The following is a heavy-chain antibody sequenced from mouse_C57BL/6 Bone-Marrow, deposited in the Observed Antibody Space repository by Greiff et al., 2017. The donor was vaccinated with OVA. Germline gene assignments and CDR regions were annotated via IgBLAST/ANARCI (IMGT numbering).Heavy chain of an antibody. CDR2: IDPENGDT. D-gene: IGHD1-1*01. V-gene: IGHV14-4*01. CDR1: GFNIKDDY. Sequence: EVMLVESGAELVRPGASVKLSCTASGFNIKDDYMHWVKQRPEQGLEWIGWIDPENGDTEYASKFQGKATITADTSSNTAYLQLSSLTSEDTAVYYCTTCYYGSSYGYWYFDVWGTGTTVTVSS. CDR3: TTCYYGSSYGYWYFDV. J-gene: IGHJ1*03.